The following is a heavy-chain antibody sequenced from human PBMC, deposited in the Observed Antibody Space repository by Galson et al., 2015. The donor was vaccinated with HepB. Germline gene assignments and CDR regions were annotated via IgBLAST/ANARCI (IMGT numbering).Heavy chain of an antibody. J-gene: IGHJ3*02. Sequence: LSLTCAVSGGSISSDDYSWSWIRQPPGKGLEWIGYIYPSGSTYYNPSLKSRVTMPGDTSKNQFSLKLSSVTAADTAVYYCASHRGYTSGYDPFDIWGQGTMLTVSS. D-gene: IGHD5-18*01. CDR3: ASHRGYTSGYDPFDI. V-gene: IGHV4-30-2*03. CDR1: GGSISSDDYS. CDR2: IYPSGST.